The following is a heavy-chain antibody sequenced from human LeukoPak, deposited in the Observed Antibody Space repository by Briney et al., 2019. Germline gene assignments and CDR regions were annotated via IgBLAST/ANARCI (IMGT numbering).Heavy chain of an antibody. CDR2: IKEDGSEK. J-gene: IGHJ4*02. Sequence: AGSLTLSCAASGFTFSNYWMSWVRQAPGKGLEWVANIKEDGSEKYYVDSVKGRFTISRDIARNSLYLQMNSLRAEDSAVYDCASGRQLGYWGQGTLVTVSS. CDR3: ASGRQLGY. V-gene: IGHV3-7*01. CDR1: GFTFSNYW. D-gene: IGHD6-13*01.